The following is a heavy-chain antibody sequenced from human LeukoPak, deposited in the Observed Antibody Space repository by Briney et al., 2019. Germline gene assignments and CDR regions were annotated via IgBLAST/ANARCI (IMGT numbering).Heavy chain of an antibody. CDR3: ARDICSGIGCYPRAPFDY. Sequence: GGSLRLSCAASGFTFSRYWMHWVRQAPGEGLVWVSRMNSDGSNTNYADSVRGRFTISRDNAKNTLYLQMNSLRADDTAVYYCARDICSGIGCYPRAPFDYWGQGTLVTVSS. CDR2: MNSDGSNT. D-gene: IGHD2-15*01. CDR1: GFTFSRYW. J-gene: IGHJ4*02. V-gene: IGHV3-74*01.